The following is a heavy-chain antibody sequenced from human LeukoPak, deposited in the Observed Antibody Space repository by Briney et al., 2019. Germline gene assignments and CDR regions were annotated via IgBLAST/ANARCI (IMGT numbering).Heavy chain of an antibody. CDR2: ISGSGGST. Sequence: GGSLRLSCAASGFTFSSYSMNWVRQAPGKGLEWVSAISGSGGSTYYADPVKGRFTISRDNSKNTLYLQMNSLRAEDTAVYYCAKWGMDHYDSSGYYSYYFDYWGQGTLVTVSS. D-gene: IGHD3-22*01. J-gene: IGHJ4*02. CDR3: AKWGMDHYDSSGYYSYYFDY. CDR1: GFTFSSYS. V-gene: IGHV3-23*01.